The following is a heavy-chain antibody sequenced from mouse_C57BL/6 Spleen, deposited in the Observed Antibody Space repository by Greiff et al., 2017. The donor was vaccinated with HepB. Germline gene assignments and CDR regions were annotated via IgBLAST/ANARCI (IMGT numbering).Heavy chain of an antibody. V-gene: IGHV1-82*01. CDR2: IYPGDGDT. J-gene: IGHJ2*01. D-gene: IGHD1-1*01. Sequence: QVQLQQSGPELVKPGASVKISCKASGYAFSSSWMNWVKQRPGQGLEWIGRIYPGDGDTNYNGKFKGKATLTADKSSSTAYMQRSSLTSEDSAVYFCARFITTVVGDYWGQGTTLTVSS. CDR3: ARFITTVVGDY. CDR1: GYAFSSSW.